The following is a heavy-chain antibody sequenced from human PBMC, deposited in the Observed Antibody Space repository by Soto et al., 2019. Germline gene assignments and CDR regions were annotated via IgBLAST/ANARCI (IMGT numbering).Heavy chain of an antibody. D-gene: IGHD3-22*01. V-gene: IGHV4-30-4*01. CDR3: ARVGFGDSSGLDY. CDR2: IYYSGST. J-gene: IGHJ4*02. CDR1: GGSISSGDYY. Sequence: LSLTCTVSGGSISSGDYYWSWIRQPPGKGLEWIGYIYYSGSTYYNPSLKSRVTISVDTSKNQFSLKLSSVTAADTAVYYCARVGFGDSSGLDYWGQGTLVTVSS.